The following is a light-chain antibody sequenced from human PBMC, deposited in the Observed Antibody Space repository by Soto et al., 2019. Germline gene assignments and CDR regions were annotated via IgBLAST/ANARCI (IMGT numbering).Light chain of an antibody. J-gene: IGLJ3*02. V-gene: IGLV2-23*02. CDR2: EVN. CDR3: CSHVGGSSPQWV. Sequence: QSALTQPASVSGSPGQSITISCTGTSNDVGGYNLVSWCQQHPGKAPKLMISEVNKRPSGVSNRFSGSKSANTASLTISGLQAEDEADYYCCSHVGGSSPQWVFGGGTKVTVL. CDR1: SNDVGGYNL.